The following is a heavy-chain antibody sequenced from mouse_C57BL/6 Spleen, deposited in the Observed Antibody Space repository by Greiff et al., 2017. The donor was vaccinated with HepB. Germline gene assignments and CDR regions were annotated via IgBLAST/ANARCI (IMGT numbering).Heavy chain of an antibody. CDR1: GFTFSDYG. CDR2: ISSGSSTI. D-gene: IGHD1-1*02. Sequence: DVKLVESGGGLVKPGGSLKLSCAASGFTFSDYGMHWVRQAPEKGLEWVAYISSGSSTIYYADTEKGRFTISRDNAKNTLFLQMTSLRSEDTAMYYCARKENYYWYFDVWGTGTTVTVSS. J-gene: IGHJ1*03. CDR3: ARKENYYWYFDV. V-gene: IGHV5-17*01.